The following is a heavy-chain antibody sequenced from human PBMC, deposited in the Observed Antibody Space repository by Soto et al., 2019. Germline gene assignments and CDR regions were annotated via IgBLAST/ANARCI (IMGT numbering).Heavy chain of an antibody. CDR2: IYYSGTT. J-gene: IGHJ4*02. CDR3: ARREIQRPIVY. Sequence: LSLTCAVSGYSISSSNWWGWIRQPPGKGLEWIGYIYYSGTTYYNPSLKSRVTMSVDTSKNQFSLKLTSVTAVDTAVYYCARREIQRPIVYWGQGTLVSVSP. D-gene: IGHD1-26*01. CDR1: GYSISSSNW. V-gene: IGHV4-28*01.